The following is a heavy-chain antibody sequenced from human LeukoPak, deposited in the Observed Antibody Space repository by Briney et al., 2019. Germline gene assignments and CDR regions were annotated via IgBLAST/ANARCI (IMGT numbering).Heavy chain of an antibody. CDR2: VNPNNGAT. J-gene: IGHJ6*02. D-gene: IGHD6-25*01. V-gene: IGHV1-2*02. Sequence: EASVKVPCKASGYIFRDYYINWLRQAPGQGLEWMGWVNPNNGATKYAQKFEGRVTMTSDTSISTAYMELERLKSDDTAVYYCSGGLRDVWGQGTTVTVSS. CDR3: SGGLRDV. CDR1: GYIFRDYY.